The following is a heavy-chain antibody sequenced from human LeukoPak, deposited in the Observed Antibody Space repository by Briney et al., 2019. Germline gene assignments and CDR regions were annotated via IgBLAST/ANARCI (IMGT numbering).Heavy chain of an antibody. Sequence: ASVKVSCKASGYTFTNHYMHWVRQAPGQGLEWLGIIHPSGDITSYAQRFQGRVTMTRDTSTSTVYMELSSLRSEDTAVYYCAREFAMRYYYGSGSYLTSRPFDYWGQGTLVTVSS. CDR3: AREFAMRYYYGSGSYLTSRPFDY. V-gene: IGHV1-46*01. J-gene: IGHJ4*02. D-gene: IGHD3-10*01. CDR1: GYTFTNHY. CDR2: IHPSGDIT.